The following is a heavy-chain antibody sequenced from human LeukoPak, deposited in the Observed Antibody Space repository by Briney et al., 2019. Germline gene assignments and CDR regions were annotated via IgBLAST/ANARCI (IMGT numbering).Heavy chain of an antibody. CDR3: ARGPPPDFDY. CDR2: IHPSGST. Sequence: SETLSLTCTVSGDSISSYYWSWIRQPAGKGLEWIGRIHPSGSTNYNPSLKSRVTLSVDTSKNQFSLKLSSVTAADTAIYYCARGPPPDFDYWGRGALVTVSS. V-gene: IGHV4-4*07. J-gene: IGHJ4*02. CDR1: GDSISSYY.